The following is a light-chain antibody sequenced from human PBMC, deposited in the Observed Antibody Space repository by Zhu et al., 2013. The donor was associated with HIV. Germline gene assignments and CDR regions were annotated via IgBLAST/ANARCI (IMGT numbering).Light chain of an antibody. CDR3: QQRSDWPRS. J-gene: IGKJ5*01. CDR1: QSIGNK. Sequence: ETVVTQSPATLSVSPGERATLSCRASQSIGNKLAWYQQIPGQAPRLLIYGASTRATGIPARFSGGGSGTEFTLTISSLQPKDFAVYYCQQRSDWPRSFGQGTRLEIK. CDR2: GAS. V-gene: IGKV3-15*01.